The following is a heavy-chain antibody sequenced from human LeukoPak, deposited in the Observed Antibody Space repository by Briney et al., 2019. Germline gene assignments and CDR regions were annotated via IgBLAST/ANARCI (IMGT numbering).Heavy chain of an antibody. V-gene: IGHV3-66*01. J-gene: IGHJ4*02. CDR3: AKDGGGYYTWAFDY. CDR1: GFTVSSNY. Sequence: GRSLRLSCAASGFTVSSNYMSWVRQAPGKGLEWGSVTYSGGSTYYADSVKGRFTISRDNSKNTLYLQMNSLRVEDTAVYYCAKDGGGYYTWAFDYWGQGTLVTVSS. D-gene: IGHD3-22*01. CDR2: TYSGGST.